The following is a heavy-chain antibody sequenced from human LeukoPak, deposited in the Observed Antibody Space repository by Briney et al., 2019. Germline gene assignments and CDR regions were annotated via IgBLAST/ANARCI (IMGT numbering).Heavy chain of an antibody. J-gene: IGHJ4*02. D-gene: IGHD6-13*01. Sequence: GGSLRLSCAASGFTFGDYAMHWVRQAPGKGLEWVSSISSGSGYIYYADSVKGRFTISRDDAKNSLYLQMNSLRADDTAVYYCARDGWPGSSYYRPFDYWGQGTLVTVSS. V-gene: IGHV3-21*01. CDR1: GFTFGDYA. CDR3: ARDGWPGSSYYRPFDY. CDR2: ISSGSGYI.